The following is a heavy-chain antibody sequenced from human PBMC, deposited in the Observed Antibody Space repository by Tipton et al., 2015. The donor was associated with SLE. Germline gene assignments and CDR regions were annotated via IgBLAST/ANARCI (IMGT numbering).Heavy chain of an antibody. V-gene: IGHV1-18*04. D-gene: IGHD6-13*01. Sequence: QSGAEVKKPGASVKVSCKASGFTFTSYGITWVRQAPGQGLEWMGWISAHNGNTDYAQKFQGRVTMTTDTPTSTAYMELRSLRSDDTAVYYCARDAVARGIGLICNCWSQRTLTSLSS. CDR3: ARDAVARGIGLICNC. J-gene: IGHJ4*02. CDR2: ISAHNGNT. CDR1: GFTFTSYG.